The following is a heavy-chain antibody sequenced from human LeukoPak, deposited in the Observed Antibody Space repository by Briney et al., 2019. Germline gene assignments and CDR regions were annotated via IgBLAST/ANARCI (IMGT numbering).Heavy chain of an antibody. V-gene: IGHV4-34*01. CDR2: INHSGST. CDR3: ARSLYSSNWSSFDY. J-gene: IGHJ4*02. CDR1: GGSFSGYY. D-gene: IGHD6-13*01. Sequence: PSETLSLTCAVYGGSFSGYYWSWIRQPPGKGLEWIGEINHSGSTNYNPSLKSRVTISVDTSMNQFSLNLSSVTAADTAVYYCARSLYSSNWSSFDYWGQGSLVTVSS.